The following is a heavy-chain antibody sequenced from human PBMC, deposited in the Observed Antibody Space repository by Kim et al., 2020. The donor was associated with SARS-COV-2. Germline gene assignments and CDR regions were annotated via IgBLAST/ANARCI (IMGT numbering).Heavy chain of an antibody. V-gene: IGHV1-18*04. Sequence: ASVKVSCKASGYTFTSYGISWVRQAPGQGLEWMGWISAYNGNTNYAQKLQGRVTMTTDTSTSTAYMELRSLRSDDTAVYYCARDEDYYDSSGPGHYYYGMDVWGQGTTVTVSS. D-gene: IGHD3-22*01. J-gene: IGHJ6*02. CDR1: GYTFTSYG. CDR2: ISAYNGNT. CDR3: ARDEDYYDSSGPGHYYYGMDV.